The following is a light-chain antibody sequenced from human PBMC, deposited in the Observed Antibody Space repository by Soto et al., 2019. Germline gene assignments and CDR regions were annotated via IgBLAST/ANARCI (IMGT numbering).Light chain of an antibody. CDR1: SSDIGAYEA. V-gene: IGLV2-14*01. J-gene: IGLJ1*01. CDR3: SSFTSSGTYV. Sequence: QSALTQPASVSGSPGQSITISCTGTSSDIGAYEAVSWYQQHPGKAPKLILYDVSNRPSGISNRFSGSKSGNTASLTISGLQADDEADYYCSSFTSSGTYVFGAGTKLTVL. CDR2: DVS.